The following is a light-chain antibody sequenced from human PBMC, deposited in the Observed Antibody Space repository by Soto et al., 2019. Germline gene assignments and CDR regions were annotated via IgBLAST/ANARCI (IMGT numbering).Light chain of an antibody. Sequence: VVSQSPASLSLSPGERATLSCRASQSVSSNLAWYQQKPGQAPRLLIYGASNRATGIPARFSGSGSGTDFTLTISSLEPEDFAVYYCQQRRNWPPAITFGQGTRLEIK. J-gene: IGKJ5*01. CDR2: GAS. CDR3: QQRRNWPPAIT. CDR1: QSVSSN. V-gene: IGKV3-11*01.